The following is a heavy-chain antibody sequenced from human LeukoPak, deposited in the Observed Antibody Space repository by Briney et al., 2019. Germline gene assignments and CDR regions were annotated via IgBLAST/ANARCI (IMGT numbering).Heavy chain of an antibody. D-gene: IGHD6-13*01. CDR3: AKYSRPSSRVFDY. CDR2: IDTSGST. V-gene: IGHV3-23*01. CDR1: GFTFSSYP. J-gene: IGHJ4*02. Sequence: GGSLRLSCAGSGFTFSSYPMTWVRQAPGKGLDWVSTIDTSGSTDYADSVKGRFTISRDNSKNTLYLQMNSLIAEDTAVYFCAKYSRPSSRVFDYWGQGTLATVSP.